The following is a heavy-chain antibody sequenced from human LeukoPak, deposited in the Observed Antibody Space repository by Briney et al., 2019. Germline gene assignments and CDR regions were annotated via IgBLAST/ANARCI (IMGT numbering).Heavy chain of an antibody. CDR1: GGSISDYY. CDR3: ARGLAGGAYYYYYYMDV. Sequence: SETLSLTCTVSGGSISDYYWSWIRQPAGKGLEWIGRIYTSGSTNYNPSLKSRVTISVDTSKNQFSLKLSSVTAADTAVYYCARGLAGGAYYYYYYMDVWGKGTTVTVSS. CDR2: IYTSGST. V-gene: IGHV4-4*07. D-gene: IGHD6-19*01. J-gene: IGHJ6*03.